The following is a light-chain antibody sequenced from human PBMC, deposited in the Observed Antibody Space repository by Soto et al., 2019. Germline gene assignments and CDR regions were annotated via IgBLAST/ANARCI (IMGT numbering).Light chain of an antibody. V-gene: IGKV3-15*01. Sequence: ILMTQSPATLSVSPGERATLSCRASQSVSSNLAWYQQKSGQAPRLLIYDASTRATGITARLSGSGSGTEFTLIISGMQSEDVAVDYCQQDNNWPPLTFGQGTKVEIK. CDR3: QQDNNWPPLT. CDR1: QSVSSN. CDR2: DAS. J-gene: IGKJ1*01.